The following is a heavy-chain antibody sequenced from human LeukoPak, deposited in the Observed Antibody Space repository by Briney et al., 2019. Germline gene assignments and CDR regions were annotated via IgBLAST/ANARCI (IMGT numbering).Heavy chain of an antibody. CDR3: ARGTRFRDAFDI. D-gene: IGHD3-10*01. CDR2: IYTSGST. J-gene: IGHJ3*02. V-gene: IGHV4-4*07. Sequence: SETLSLTCTVSGGSTSSYYWSWIRQPAGKGLEWIGRIYTSGSTNYNPSLKSRVTMSVDTSKNQFSLKLSSVTAADTAVYYCARGTRFRDAFDIWGQGTMVTVSS. CDR1: GGSTSSYY.